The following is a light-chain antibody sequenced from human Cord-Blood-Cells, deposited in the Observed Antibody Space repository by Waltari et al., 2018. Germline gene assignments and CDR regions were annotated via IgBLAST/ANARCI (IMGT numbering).Light chain of an antibody. CDR1: QSISSY. CDR3: QQSYSTPPA. V-gene: IGKV1-39*01. J-gene: IGKJ4*01. Sequence: IQMTGSPSALSASVGDRLTITCRASQSISSYLNWYQQTPGKAPKLLLYAASSLQSGVPSRFSGSGSGTDFTLTISSLQPEDVATYYCQQSYSTPPAFGGGTKVEIK. CDR2: AAS.